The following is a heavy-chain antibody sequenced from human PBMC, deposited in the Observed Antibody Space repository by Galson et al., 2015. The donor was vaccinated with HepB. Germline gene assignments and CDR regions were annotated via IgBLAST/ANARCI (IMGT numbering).Heavy chain of an antibody. CDR3: ARGPWFGELTGILVLQH. CDR1: GYTCNTYG. CDR2: INPDNGNT. D-gene: IGHD3-10*01. J-gene: IGHJ1*01. Sequence: SVKVSCKASGYTCNTYGITYVRQAPGQGPEWVGWINPDNGNTKYAQKLQGRVTMTTDTSTSTAYMELRSLRSDDTAVYYCARGPWFGELTGILVLQHWGQGTLVTVSS. V-gene: IGHV1-18*04.